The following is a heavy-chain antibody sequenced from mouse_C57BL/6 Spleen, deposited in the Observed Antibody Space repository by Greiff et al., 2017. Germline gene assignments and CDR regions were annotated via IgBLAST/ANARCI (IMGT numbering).Heavy chain of an antibody. J-gene: IGHJ3*01. V-gene: IGHV1-69*01. CDR1: GYTFTSYW. D-gene: IGHD2-3*01. CDR2: IDPSDSYT. Sequence: QVQLQQPGAELVMPGASVKLSCKASGYTFTSYWMHWVKQRPGQGLEWIGEIDPSDSYTNYNQKFKGKSTLTVDKSSSTAYMQLSSLTSEDSAVYYCARWGIYDGYYGFAYWGQGTLVTVSA. CDR3: ARWGIYDGYYGFAY.